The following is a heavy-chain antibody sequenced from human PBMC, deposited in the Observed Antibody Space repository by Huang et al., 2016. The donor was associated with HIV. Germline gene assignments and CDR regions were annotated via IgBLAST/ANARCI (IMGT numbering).Heavy chain of an antibody. CDR3: VTKASAMDV. V-gene: IGHV3-7*01. J-gene: IGHJ6*02. CDR1: TVTFTAYW. CDR2: IRQDGSEK. Sequence: LVESGGGLVQQGGSLRLSCGGSTVTFTAYWFTWVRQPPGEGLEWVGSIRQDGSEKFYLDSVNGRFNISRDNGKKLLFLDMTRLQVDDTATYVCVTKASAMDVWGQGTTVIVSS. D-gene: IGHD2-8*01.